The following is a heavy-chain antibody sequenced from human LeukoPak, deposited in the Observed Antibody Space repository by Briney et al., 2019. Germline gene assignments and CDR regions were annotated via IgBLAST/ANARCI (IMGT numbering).Heavy chain of an antibody. D-gene: IGHD3-22*01. CDR2: ITPLFGTA. V-gene: IGHV1-69*13. CDR3: ARDEAYYDSSGHDAFDI. J-gene: IGHJ3*02. Sequence: GASVKVSCKASGGTFSKYTISWVRQRPGQGLEWMGGITPLFGTANYAQKFQGRVTITADESASTAYMELSSLRSEDTAVYYCARDEAYYDSSGHDAFDIWGQGTMVTVSS. CDR1: GGTFSKYT.